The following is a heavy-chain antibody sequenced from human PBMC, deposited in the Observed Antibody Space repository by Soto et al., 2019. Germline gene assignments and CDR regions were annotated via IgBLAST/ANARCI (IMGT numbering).Heavy chain of an antibody. CDR2: IYYSGST. V-gene: IGHV4-30-4*01. D-gene: IGHD3-10*01. Sequence: QVQLQESGPGLVKPSQTLSLTCTVSGGSISSGDYYWSWIRQPPGKGLEWIGYIYYSGSTYYNPSLKSRVTISVDTSKNQFPLKLSSVPAADTAVYYCARVGGFGATTIDYWGQGTLVTVSS. J-gene: IGHJ4*02. CDR1: GGSISSGDYY. CDR3: ARVGGFGATTIDY.